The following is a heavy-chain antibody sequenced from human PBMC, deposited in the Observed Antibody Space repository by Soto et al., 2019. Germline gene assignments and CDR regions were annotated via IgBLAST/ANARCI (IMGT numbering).Heavy chain of an antibody. D-gene: IGHD3-22*01. CDR3: ARRLGYYDSSHDAFDI. CDR1: GGTFSIYA. Sequence: ASVKVSCKASGGTFSIYAIIWVRQAPGQGLEWMGGIIPIFGTANYAQKFQGRVTITADESTSTAYMELSSLRSEDTAVYYCARRLGYYDSSHDAFDIWGQGTMVTVSS. V-gene: IGHV1-69*13. J-gene: IGHJ3*02. CDR2: IIPIFGTA.